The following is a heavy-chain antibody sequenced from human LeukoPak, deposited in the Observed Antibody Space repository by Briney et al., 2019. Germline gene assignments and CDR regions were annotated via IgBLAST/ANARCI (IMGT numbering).Heavy chain of an antibody. CDR3: TTGATTGDY. CDR1: GFTFSGSA. Sequence: PGGSLRLSCAASGFTFSGSAMHWVRQASGKGLEWVGRIRSKANSYATAYAPSVQGRFTISRDDSKNTAYLQMNSLNTEDTAVYYCTTGATTGDYWGQGTLVTVSS. CDR2: IRSKANSYAT. V-gene: IGHV3-73*01. J-gene: IGHJ4*02. D-gene: IGHD1-26*01.